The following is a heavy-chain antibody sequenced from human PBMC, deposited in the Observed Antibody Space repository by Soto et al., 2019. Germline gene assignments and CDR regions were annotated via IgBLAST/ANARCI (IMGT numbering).Heavy chain of an antibody. V-gene: IGHV4-39*01. CDR2: MYSSGTT. D-gene: IGHD4-17*01. CDR3: ARSAIVTTVSDYYYYMDV. Sequence: SETLSLTCTVSGGSISSSSYHCGWIRQPPGKGLEWIGSMYSSGTTYFNPSLKSRVTMSADTSKNQFSLKLSSVTAADTAVYYCARSAIVTTVSDYYYYMDVWGKGTTVTVSS. J-gene: IGHJ6*03. CDR1: GGSISSSSYH.